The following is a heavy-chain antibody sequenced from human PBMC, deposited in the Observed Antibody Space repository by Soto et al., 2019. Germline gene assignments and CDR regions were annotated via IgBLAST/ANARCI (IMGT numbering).Heavy chain of an antibody. Sequence: ASVKVSCKASGYTFTSYYMHWVRQAPGQGLEWMGIINPSGGSTSYAQKFQGRVTMTRDTSTSTVYMELSSLRSEDTAVYYCASDPGVATHYYYGMDVWGQGTTVTVSS. CDR3: ASDPGVATHYYYGMDV. J-gene: IGHJ6*02. V-gene: IGHV1-46*01. CDR1: GYTFTSYY. D-gene: IGHD5-12*01. CDR2: INPSGGST.